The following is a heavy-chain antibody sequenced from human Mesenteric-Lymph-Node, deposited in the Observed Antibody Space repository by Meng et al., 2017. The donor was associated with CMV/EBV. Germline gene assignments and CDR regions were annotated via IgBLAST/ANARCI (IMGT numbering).Heavy chain of an antibody. J-gene: IGHJ4*02. CDR1: GYTFTGYY. CDR2: INPNSGGT. CDR3: ARVKSGSYGPFDY. Sequence: ASVKVSCKASGYTFTGYYMHWVRQATGQGLEWMGWINPNSGGTNYAQKFQGRVTMTRDTSISTAYMELSRLRSDDTAVYYCARVKSGSYGPFDYWGQGTLVTVSS. V-gene: IGHV1-2*02. D-gene: IGHD1-26*01.